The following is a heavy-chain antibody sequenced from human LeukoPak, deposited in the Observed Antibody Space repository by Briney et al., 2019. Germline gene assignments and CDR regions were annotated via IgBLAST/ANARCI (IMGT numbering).Heavy chain of an antibody. V-gene: IGHV4-59*01. Sequence: SETLSPTCTVSGGSISSYYWSWIRQPPGKGLEWIGYIYYSGSTNYNPSLKSRVTISVDTSKNQFSLKLSSVTAADTAVYYCARGGMVRGDNWFDPWGQGTLVTVSS. CDR2: IYYSGST. D-gene: IGHD3-10*01. J-gene: IGHJ5*02. CDR1: GGSISSYY. CDR3: ARGGMVRGDNWFDP.